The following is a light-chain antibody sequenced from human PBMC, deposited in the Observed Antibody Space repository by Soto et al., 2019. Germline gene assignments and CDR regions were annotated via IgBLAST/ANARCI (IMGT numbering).Light chain of an antibody. Sequence: QSVLTQPASVSGSPGQSITISCSGTNSDVGGYNYVSWYQQHPGKAPKLMIYDVSYRPSGISNRFSGSKSDNTASLTISGLQAEDEADYYCSSYTTSSLYLFGTGTKLTVL. CDR3: SSYTTSSLYL. J-gene: IGLJ1*01. V-gene: IGLV2-14*01. CDR1: NSDVGGYNY. CDR2: DVS.